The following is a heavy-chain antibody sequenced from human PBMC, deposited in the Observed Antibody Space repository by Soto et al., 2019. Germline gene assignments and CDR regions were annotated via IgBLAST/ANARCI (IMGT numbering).Heavy chain of an antibody. V-gene: IGHV1-3*01. CDR3: ARYTGDGTFDF. CDR1: GYTFSSYA. Sequence: GASVKVSCKASGYTFSSYAMHWVRQAPGQRLEWMGWINAGYGNTKSSQKFQDRVTISRDTSASTAYMELTSLRSEDTAVYYCARYTGDGTFDFWGQGTLVTGSS. D-gene: IGHD7-27*01. J-gene: IGHJ4*02. CDR2: INAGYGNT.